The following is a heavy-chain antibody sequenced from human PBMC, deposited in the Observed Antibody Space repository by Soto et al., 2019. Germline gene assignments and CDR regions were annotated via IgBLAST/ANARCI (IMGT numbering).Heavy chain of an antibody. CDR1: GYTFTSYG. Sequence: QVHLVQSGAEVKKPGASVKVSCKCSGYTFTSYGITWVRQAPGQGLEWMGWISAHNGNTNYAQKLQLRVTVTRDTSTSTAYLEQRSLRSGDTAVYYCAGWRYWDYWGQGALVTVSS. D-gene: IGHD2-8*02. CDR2: ISAHNGNT. J-gene: IGHJ4*02. V-gene: IGHV1-18*01. CDR3: AGWRYWDY.